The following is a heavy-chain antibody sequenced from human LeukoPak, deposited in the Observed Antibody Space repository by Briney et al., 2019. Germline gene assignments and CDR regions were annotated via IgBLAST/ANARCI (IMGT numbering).Heavy chain of an antibody. CDR2: IRSKANSYAT. V-gene: IGHV3-73*01. D-gene: IGHD3-16*02. J-gene: IGHJ4*02. CDR3: TRPPDDYDYVWGSYRQYYFDY. Sequence: GGSLRLSCAASGFTFSGSAMHWVRQASGKGLEWVGRIRSKANSYATAYAASVKGRFTISRDDSKNTAYLKMNSLKTEDTAVYYCTRPPDDYDYVWGSYRQYYFDYWGQGTLVTVSS. CDR1: GFTFSGSA.